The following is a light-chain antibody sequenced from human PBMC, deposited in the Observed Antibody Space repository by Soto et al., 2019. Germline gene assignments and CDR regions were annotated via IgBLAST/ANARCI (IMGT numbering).Light chain of an antibody. CDR2: EVN. CDR1: SSDVGGYNS. Sequence: QSALTQPPSASGSPGQSVTISCTGTSSDVGGYNSVSWYQQHPGKAPKVMIFEVNQRPSGVPDRFSGSKSGNTASLTVSDLQDEDEADYYCSSSAGSNNVLFGGGTKLTVL. J-gene: IGLJ3*02. CDR3: SSSAGSNNVL. V-gene: IGLV2-8*01.